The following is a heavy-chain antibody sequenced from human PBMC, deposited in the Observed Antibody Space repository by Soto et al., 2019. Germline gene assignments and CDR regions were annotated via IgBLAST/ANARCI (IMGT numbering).Heavy chain of an antibody. J-gene: IGHJ5*02. Sequence: QVQLQQWGAGLLKPSETLSLTCAVYGGSFSGYYWSWIRQPPGKGLGWIGEINHSGSTNYHPSLRGRVTISVDTSKNQFSLKLSSVTAADTAVYYCARGGSFYLYNCFDPWGQGTLVTVSS. CDR1: GGSFSGYY. CDR2: INHSGST. CDR3: ARGGSFYLYNCFDP. V-gene: IGHV4-34*01.